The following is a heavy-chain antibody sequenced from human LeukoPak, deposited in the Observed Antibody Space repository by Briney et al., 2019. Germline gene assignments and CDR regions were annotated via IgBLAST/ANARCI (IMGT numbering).Heavy chain of an antibody. Sequence: ASVKVSCKASGYTFTSYGISWVRQAPGQGLEWMGWISAYNGNPNYAQKLQGRVTMTKDTTKSTAYMELRSLRSDDTALTYSARGGGVVVPAASFDYWGQGTLVTVSS. CDR1: GYTFTSYG. J-gene: IGHJ4*02. CDR3: ARGGGVVVPAASFDY. V-gene: IGHV1-18*01. CDR2: ISAYNGNP. D-gene: IGHD2-2*01.